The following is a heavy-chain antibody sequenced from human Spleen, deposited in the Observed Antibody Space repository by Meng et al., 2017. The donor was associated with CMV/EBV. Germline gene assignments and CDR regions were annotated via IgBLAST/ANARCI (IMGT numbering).Heavy chain of an antibody. J-gene: IGHJ5*02. CDR3: AGLLGYCSSTSCYDGGINWFDP. D-gene: IGHD2-2*01. CDR2: IQYDGGNK. V-gene: IGHV3-30*02. Sequence: GESLKISCAASGVTFSYYGIHWVRQAPGTGLEWVAFIQYDGGNKYYANSVKGRFTISRDNSKNTLYLQMNSLRAEDTAVYYCAGLLGYCSSTSCYDGGINWFDPWGQGTLVTVSS. CDR1: GVTFSYYG.